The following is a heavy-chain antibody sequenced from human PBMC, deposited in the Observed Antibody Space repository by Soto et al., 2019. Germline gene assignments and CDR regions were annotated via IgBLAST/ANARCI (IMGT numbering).Heavy chain of an antibody. V-gene: IGHV3-30*18. J-gene: IGHJ4*02. Sequence: QPGGSLRLSCTDSGFSFNTYVMDWVRQAPGKGLEWVARILYDGSKEYYADPVKGRFTISRDNSKNTLYLQMDRLRVEETDVYFCAKGLALMADHWGQGTPVTVSS. CDR2: ILYDGSKE. D-gene: IGHD2-21*01. CDR3: AKGLALMADH. CDR1: GFSFNTYV.